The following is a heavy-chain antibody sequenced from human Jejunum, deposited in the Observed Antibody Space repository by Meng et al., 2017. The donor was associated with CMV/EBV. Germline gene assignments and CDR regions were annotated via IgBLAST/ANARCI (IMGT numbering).Heavy chain of an antibody. V-gene: IGHV4-39*01. CDR3: ATNTSGWDFGA. Sequence: TCTVSGGPIVSTTYYWGWIRQPPKKGLEWIGSVYYSGSTHYNPSLRSRVTISVDTSKNQFSLTLDSVTAAGTAVYYCATNTSGWDFGAWGQGSLVTVSS. J-gene: IGHJ1*01. D-gene: IGHD6-19*01. CDR2: VYYSGST. CDR1: GGPIVSTTYY.